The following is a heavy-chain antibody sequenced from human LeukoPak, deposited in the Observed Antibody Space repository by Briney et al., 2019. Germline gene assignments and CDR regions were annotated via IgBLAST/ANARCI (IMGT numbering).Heavy chain of an antibody. Sequence: GGSLRLSCEASGFTFSSYSMKWVRQAPGKGLEWVSCISSTSSYKYYADSVKGRFTISRDNAKNSLYLQMNSLRTEDTALYYCAKGIGLTVAGTSWDYWGQGTLVTVSS. CDR1: GFTFSSYS. CDR3: AKGIGLTVAGTSWDY. V-gene: IGHV3-21*04. CDR2: ISSTSSYK. J-gene: IGHJ4*02. D-gene: IGHD6-19*01.